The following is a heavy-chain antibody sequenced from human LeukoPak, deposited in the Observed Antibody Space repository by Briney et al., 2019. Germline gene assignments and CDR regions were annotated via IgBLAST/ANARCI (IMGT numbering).Heavy chain of an antibody. D-gene: IGHD3-16*02. CDR3: SGDGDVWGSYRHLEPNYFDY. CDR2: ISYDGSNK. V-gene: IGHV3-30-3*01. CDR1: GFTFSSYA. J-gene: IGHJ4*02. Sequence: GGSLRLSCAASGFTFSSYAMHWVRQAPGKGLEWVAVISYDGSNKYYADSVKGRFTISRDNSKNTLYLQMSSLRAEDTAVYYCSGDGDVWGSYRHLEPNYFDYWGQGTLVTVSS.